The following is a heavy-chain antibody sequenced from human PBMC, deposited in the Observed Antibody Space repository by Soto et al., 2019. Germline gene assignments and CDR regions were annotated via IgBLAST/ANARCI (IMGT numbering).Heavy chain of an antibody. V-gene: IGHV1-2*04. CDR2: INPNSGGT. Sequence: GASVKVSCKASGYTFTGYYMHWVRQAPGQGLEWMGWINPNSGGTNYAQKFQGWVTMTRDTSISTAYMELSRLRSDDTAVNYCARDARGDEAPMDYWGQGTLVTVSS. CDR3: ARDARGDEAPMDY. D-gene: IGHD3-10*01. CDR1: GYTFTGYY. J-gene: IGHJ4*02.